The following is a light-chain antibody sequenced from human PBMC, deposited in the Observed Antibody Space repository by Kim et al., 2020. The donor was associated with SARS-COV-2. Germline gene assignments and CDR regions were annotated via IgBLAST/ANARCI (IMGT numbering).Light chain of an antibody. CDR3: QQYNNWPYT. CDR1: QTVSSN. V-gene: IGKV3-15*01. J-gene: IGKJ2*01. CDR2: GAS. Sequence: SVSPGERATLSCRASQTVSSNLARYQQKPGQAPRLLIYGASTRATGIPSRFSGSGSGTEFTLTISSLQSEDFAVYSCQQYNNWPYTFGQGTKLEI.